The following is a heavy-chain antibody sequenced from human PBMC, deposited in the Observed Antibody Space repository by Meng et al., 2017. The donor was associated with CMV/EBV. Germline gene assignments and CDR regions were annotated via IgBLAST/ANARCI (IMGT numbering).Heavy chain of an antibody. CDR2: ISSSSSYI. V-gene: IGHV3-21*01. CDR1: GFTFSSYS. J-gene: IGHJ6*02. Sequence: GESLKISCAASGFTFSSYSMNWVRQAPGKGLGWVSSISSSSSYIYYADSVKGRFTISRDNAKNSLYLQMNGLRAEDTAVYYCARDRLVRDTIFGVDYYGMDVWGQGTTVTVSS. CDR3: ARDRLVRDTIFGVDYYGMDV. D-gene: IGHD3-3*01.